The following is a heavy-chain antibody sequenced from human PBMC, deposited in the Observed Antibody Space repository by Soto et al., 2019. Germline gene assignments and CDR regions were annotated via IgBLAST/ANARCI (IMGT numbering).Heavy chain of an antibody. CDR2: IFHRGTT. Sequence: SETLSLTCGVSGYSISTGDYWGWIRQPPGKGPEWIGNIFHRGTTFYNPSLKSRASISVDTSNNQISLRLSNVTAADTAVYYCARVDSPYYYNRTGYFTYWGQRTLVTVSS. CDR3: ARVDSPYYYNRTGYFTY. D-gene: IGHD3-22*01. CDR1: GYSISTGDY. J-gene: IGHJ4*01. V-gene: IGHV4-38-2*01.